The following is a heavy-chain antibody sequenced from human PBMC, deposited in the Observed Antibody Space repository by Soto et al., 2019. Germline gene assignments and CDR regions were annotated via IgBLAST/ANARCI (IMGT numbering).Heavy chain of an antibody. CDR2: ISYDGSNK. D-gene: IGHD6-25*01. CDR1: GFTFSSYG. V-gene: IGHV3-30*18. Sequence: GGSLRLSCAASGFTFSSYGMHWVRQAPGKGLEWVAVISYDGSNKYYADSVKGRFTISRDNSKNTLYLQMNSLRAEDTAVYYCAKDAGRKRSGMDVWGQGTTVTVSS. CDR3: AKDAGRKRSGMDV. J-gene: IGHJ6*02.